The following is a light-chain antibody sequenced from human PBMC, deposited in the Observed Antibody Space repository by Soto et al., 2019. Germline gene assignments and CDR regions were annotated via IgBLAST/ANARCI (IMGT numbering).Light chain of an antibody. CDR1: QGISSW. J-gene: IGKJ1*01. Sequence: EIQMTQSPSSVSASVGDRVTITCRASQGISSWLAWYQQKPGKAPNLLIYMASTLKSGVPSRFSGSGSGTEFTLTITSLQPDDFATYYCQKYNDYSRTFGQGTKVDIK. CDR2: MAS. CDR3: QKYNDYSRT. V-gene: IGKV1-5*03.